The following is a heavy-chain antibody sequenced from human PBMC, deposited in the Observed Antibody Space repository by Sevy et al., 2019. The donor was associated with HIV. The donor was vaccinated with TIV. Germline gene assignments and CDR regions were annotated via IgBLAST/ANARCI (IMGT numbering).Heavy chain of an antibody. CDR2: FDPEDGET. CDR3: ATPKYVGYDYESLDI. D-gene: IGHD5-12*01. Sequence: ASVKVSCKVSGYTLTKLSMHWVRQAPGKGLEWMGGFDPEDGETIYAQKFQGRVTMTEDTSTDTAYMERSSLRSEDTAVYYCATPKYVGYDYESLDIWGQGTMVTVSS. V-gene: IGHV1-24*01. CDR1: GYTLTKLS. J-gene: IGHJ3*02.